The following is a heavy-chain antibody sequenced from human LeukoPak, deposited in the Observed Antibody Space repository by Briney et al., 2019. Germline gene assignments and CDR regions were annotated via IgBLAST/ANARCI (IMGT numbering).Heavy chain of an antibody. CDR2: ISYDGSNK. V-gene: IGHV3-30*04. CDR1: GFTFSSYA. D-gene: IGHD3-22*01. J-gene: IGHJ4*02. CDR3: AKGDLLVLVTDFDY. Sequence: GGSLRLSCAAFGFTFSSYAMYWVRQAPGKGLEWVAVISYDGSNKYYADSVKGRFTISRDNSKNTLYLQMNSLRAEDTAVYYCAKGDLLVLVTDFDYWGQGTLVTVSS.